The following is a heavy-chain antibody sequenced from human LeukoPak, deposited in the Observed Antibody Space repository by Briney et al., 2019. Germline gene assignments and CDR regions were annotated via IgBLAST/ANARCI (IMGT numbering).Heavy chain of an antibody. D-gene: IGHD5-24*01. CDR1: GGPFSGYY. J-gene: IGHJ3*02. V-gene: IGHV4-34*01. CDR2: IDHSGST. Sequence: SETLSLTCGVYGGPFSGYYWIWIRQPPGKGLEWIGEIDHSGSTKYNPSLKSRVTISVDMSKNPFSLKVSSVTAADTAVYYCGRRRVSRRGESRIPAIDTWGQGTMVTVSS. CDR3: GRRRVSRRGESRIPAIDT.